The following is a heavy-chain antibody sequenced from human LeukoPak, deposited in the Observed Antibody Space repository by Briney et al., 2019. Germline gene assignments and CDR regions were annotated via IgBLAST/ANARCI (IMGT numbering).Heavy chain of an antibody. J-gene: IGHJ4*02. CDR2: TYYRSKWYN. Sequence: SQTLSLTCAISGDSVSSKTAAWNWIRQSPSRGLEWLGRTYYRSKWYNDYAVSVKSRITINPDTSKNQFSLQLNSVTPEDTAVYYCARAPYYYDSSGYYFDYWGQGTLVTVSS. V-gene: IGHV6-1*01. D-gene: IGHD3-22*01. CDR1: GDSVSSKTAA. CDR3: ARAPYYYDSSGYYFDY.